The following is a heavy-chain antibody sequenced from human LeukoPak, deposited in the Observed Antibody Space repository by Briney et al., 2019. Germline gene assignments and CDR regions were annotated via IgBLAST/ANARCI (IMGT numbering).Heavy chain of an antibody. CDR3: ARVHDFWSGPNWFDP. CDR1: AGSISSYY. J-gene: IGHJ5*02. CDR2: IYTSGST. Sequence: KSSETLSLTCTDSAGSISSYYWSWIRQPAGKGLEWIGRIYTSGSTNYNPSLKSRVTMSVDTSKNQFSLKLSSVTAADTAVYYCARVHDFWSGPNWFDPWGQGTLVTVSS. V-gene: IGHV4-4*07. D-gene: IGHD3-3*01.